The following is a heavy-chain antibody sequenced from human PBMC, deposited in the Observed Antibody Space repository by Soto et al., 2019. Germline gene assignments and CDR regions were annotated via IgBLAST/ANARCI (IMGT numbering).Heavy chain of an antibody. CDR1: GCTFTSYY. CDR2: INPSGGST. J-gene: IGHJ3*02. Sequence: WXSGEVSCQASGCTFTSYYMHWVRQAPGQGLEWMGIINPSGGSTSYAQKFQGRVTMTRDTSTSTVYMELSSLRSEDTAVYYCARDSLGPFDIWGQGTMVTVSS. V-gene: IGHV1-46*01. CDR3: ARDSLGPFDI.